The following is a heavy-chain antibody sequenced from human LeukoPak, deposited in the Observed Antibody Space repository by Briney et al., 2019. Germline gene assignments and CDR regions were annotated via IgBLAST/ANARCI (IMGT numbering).Heavy chain of an antibody. CDR2: ISWNSGTI. D-gene: IGHD2/OR15-2a*01. CDR3: ARDRRSMSAFDI. V-gene: IGHV3-9*01. J-gene: IGHJ3*02. CDR1: GFTFDDYA. Sequence: PGGSLRLSCAASGFTFDDYAMHWVRQAPGKGLEWVSGISWNSGTIDYADSVKGRFTISRDNAKNSLYLQMNSLRAEDTAVYYCARDRRSMSAFDIWGQGTMVTVSS.